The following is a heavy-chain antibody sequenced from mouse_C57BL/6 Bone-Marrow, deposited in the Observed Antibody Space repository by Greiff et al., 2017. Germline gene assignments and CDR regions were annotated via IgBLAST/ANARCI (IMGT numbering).Heavy chain of an antibody. CDR3: ASSNDYGSLYWYFEV. Sequence: VQLQQPGAELVKPGASVKMSCKASGYTFTSYWITWVKQRPGQGLEWIGDIYPGSGSTNYNEKFKSKATLTVDTSSSTAYMQLSSLPSEDSAVDCWASSNDYGSLYWYFEVWGTGTTVTVSS. J-gene: IGHJ1*03. V-gene: IGHV1-55*01. CDR2: IYPGSGST. CDR1: GYTFTSYW. D-gene: IGHD1-1*01.